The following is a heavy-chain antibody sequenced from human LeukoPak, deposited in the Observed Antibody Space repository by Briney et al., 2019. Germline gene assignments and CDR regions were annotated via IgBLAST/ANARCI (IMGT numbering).Heavy chain of an antibody. CDR3: AKAPPYKKYFDY. J-gene: IGHJ4*02. CDR1: AFTFSSYG. D-gene: IGHD1-1*01. V-gene: IGHV3-23*01. CDR2: ISNSGDAT. Sequence: GGSLRLSCAASAFTFSSYGMNWVRQAPGKGLEWVSTISNSGDATYYADSVKGRFTISRDNSKNTLYLQMNSLRAEDTAVYYCAKAPPYKKYFDYWGQGTLVTVSS.